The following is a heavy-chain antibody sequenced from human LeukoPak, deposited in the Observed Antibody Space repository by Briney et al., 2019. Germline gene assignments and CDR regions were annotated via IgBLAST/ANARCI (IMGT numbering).Heavy chain of an antibody. CDR1: GYTSTSYG. D-gene: IGHD2-21*01. Sequence: ASVKVSCKASGYTSTSYGISWVRQAPGQGLEWMGWISAYNGNTNYAQKLQGRVTMTTDTSTSTAYMELRSLRSDDTAVYYCARTGMRSDMLFYYYYGMDVWGQGTTVTVSS. CDR3: ARTGMRSDMLFYYYYGMDV. J-gene: IGHJ6*02. V-gene: IGHV1-18*01. CDR2: ISAYNGNT.